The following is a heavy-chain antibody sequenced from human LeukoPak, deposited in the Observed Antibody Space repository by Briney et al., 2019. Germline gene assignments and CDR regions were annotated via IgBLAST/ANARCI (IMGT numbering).Heavy chain of an antibody. J-gene: IGHJ6*03. Sequence: VASVKVSCKASGYTFTANYIHWVRQAPGQGLEWMGWINPNSGGTHFAQKFQDRVTMTRDTSISTAYMELSRLRSDDTAVYYCAREERMSVYYYYMDVWGKGTTVTISS. CDR3: AREERMSVYYYYMDV. D-gene: IGHD2-15*01. V-gene: IGHV1-2*02. CDR1: GYTFTANY. CDR2: INPNSGGT.